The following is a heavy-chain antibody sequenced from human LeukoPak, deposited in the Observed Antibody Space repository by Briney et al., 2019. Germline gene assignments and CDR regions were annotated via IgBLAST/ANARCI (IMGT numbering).Heavy chain of an antibody. V-gene: IGHV3-21*01. D-gene: IGHD4/OR15-4a*01. Sequence: GGSLRLSCAASGFTFSTYWMSWVRQAPGKGLEWVSSISYTGTYIYYADSVKGRFTISRDNAQNSLYLQMNSLRAEDTAVYYCARDSSYGSNLDHFDYWGQGTLVTVSS. CDR2: ISYTGTYI. CDR1: GFTFSTYW. J-gene: IGHJ4*02. CDR3: ARDSSYGSNLDHFDY.